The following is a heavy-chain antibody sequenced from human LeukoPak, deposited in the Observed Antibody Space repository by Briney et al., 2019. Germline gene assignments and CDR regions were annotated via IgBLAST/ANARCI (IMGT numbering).Heavy chain of an antibody. CDR1: GFIFSSYG. V-gene: IGHV3-30*18. CDR2: ISYDGSRK. Sequence: GGSLRLSCAASGFIFSSYGIHWVRQAPGTGLEWVALISYDGSRKYYAESVKSRFTISRDNSKNTLSLQMNSLRAEDTAVYYCAKDLIAYSTGDCPKYFDYWGQGARVTVSS. CDR3: AKDLIAYSTGDCPKYFDY. J-gene: IGHJ4*02. D-gene: IGHD2-21*02.